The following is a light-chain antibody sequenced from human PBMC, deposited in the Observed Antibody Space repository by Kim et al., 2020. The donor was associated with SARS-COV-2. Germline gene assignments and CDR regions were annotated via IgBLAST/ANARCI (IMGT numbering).Light chain of an antibody. CDR1: QSVSSNY. J-gene: IGKJ1*01. V-gene: IGKV3-20*01. CDR3: QQYSDPARM. CDR2: AAS. Sequence: SPGERGTRTCSTSQSVSSNYLAWYQQKPGQAPRLLIYAASSRAAGIPDRFSGSGSGTYFTLTISRLEPEDFATYYCQQYSDPARMFGQGTKVDIK.